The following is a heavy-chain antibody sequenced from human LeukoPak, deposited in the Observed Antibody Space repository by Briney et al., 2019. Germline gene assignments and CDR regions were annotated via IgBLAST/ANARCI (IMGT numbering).Heavy chain of an antibody. V-gene: IGHV3-21*01. CDR3: SSNYVADY. D-gene: IGHD2-2*01. Sequence: GGSLRLSCVASGFTFSSYTMNWVRQAPGKGLEWVSSISSSSTYIYYADAVKGRFTISGDNAKNSLYLQMNSLRAADTAVYYCSSNYVADYWGQGTLVTVSS. CDR1: GFTFSSYT. CDR2: ISSSSTYI. J-gene: IGHJ4*02.